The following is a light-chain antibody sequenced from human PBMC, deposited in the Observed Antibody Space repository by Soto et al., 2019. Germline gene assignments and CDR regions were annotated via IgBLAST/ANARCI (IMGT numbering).Light chain of an antibody. J-gene: IGKJ1*01. Sequence: DIQMTQSPSSLSSSVGDRFTITCRASQSISSYLNWYQQKPGKAPKLLIYAASSLQSGVPSRFSGSGSGTDFTLTISSLQPEDFATYYCQQYSRFPWTFGQGTKVDIK. CDR2: AAS. CDR3: QQYSRFPWT. V-gene: IGKV1-39*01. CDR1: QSISSY.